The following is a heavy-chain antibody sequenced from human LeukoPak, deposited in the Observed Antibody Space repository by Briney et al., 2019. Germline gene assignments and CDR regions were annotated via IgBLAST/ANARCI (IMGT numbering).Heavy chain of an antibody. V-gene: IGHV1-58*02. Sequence: SVKVSCKASGFTFTSSAMQWVRQARGQRLEWIGWIVVGSGNTNYAQKFQERVTITRDMSTSTAYTELSSLRSEDTAVYYCAAITTVFGSSGQFDYWGQGTLVTVSS. D-gene: IGHD6-19*01. CDR2: IVVGSGNT. J-gene: IGHJ4*02. CDR3: AAITTVFGSSGQFDY. CDR1: GFTFTSSA.